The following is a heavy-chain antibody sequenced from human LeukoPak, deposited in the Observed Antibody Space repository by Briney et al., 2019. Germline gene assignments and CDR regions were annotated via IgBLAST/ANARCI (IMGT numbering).Heavy chain of an antibody. CDR3: ARGPFRWYGDYFDY. J-gene: IGHJ4*02. CDR2: INPNSGGT. CDR1: GYTFTGYY. D-gene: IGHD6-13*01. V-gene: IGHV1-2*02. Sequence: GASVKVSCKASGYTFTGYYMHWVRQAPGQGLEWMGWINPNSGGTNYAQKFQGRVTMTRDTSISTAYMELSSLRSEDTAVYYCARGPFRWYGDYFDYWGQGTLVTVSS.